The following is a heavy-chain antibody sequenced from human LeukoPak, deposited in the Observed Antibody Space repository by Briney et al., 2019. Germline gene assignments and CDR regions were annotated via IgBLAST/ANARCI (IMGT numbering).Heavy chain of an antibody. J-gene: IGHJ4*02. Sequence: PSETLCLTCTVSGGSISSYYWSWIRQPPGKGLEWFGYIYYSGSTNYNPSLKSRVTISVDTSKNQFSLKLSSVTAADTAVYYCARYYYDSSGYSPFDYWGQGTLVTVSS. D-gene: IGHD3-22*01. CDR3: ARYYYDSSGYSPFDY. V-gene: IGHV4-59*01. CDR2: IYYSGST. CDR1: GGSISSYY.